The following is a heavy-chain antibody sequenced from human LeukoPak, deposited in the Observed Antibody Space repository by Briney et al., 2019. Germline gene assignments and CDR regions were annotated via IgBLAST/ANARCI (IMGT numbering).Heavy chain of an antibody. CDR2: IYYSGSA. V-gene: IGHV4-31*03. J-gene: IGHJ4*02. D-gene: IGHD3-10*01. Sequence: SEALSLTCTVSGGSISSGGYYWSWIRQHPGKGLEWIGYIYYSGSAYYNPSLKSRVTISVDTSENQFSLKLSSVTAADTAVYYCARVNYGSATKEDYWGQGTLVTVSS. CDR1: GGSISSGGYY. CDR3: ARVNYGSATKEDY.